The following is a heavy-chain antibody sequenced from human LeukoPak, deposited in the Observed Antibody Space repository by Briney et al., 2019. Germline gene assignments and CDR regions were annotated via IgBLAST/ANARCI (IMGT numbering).Heavy chain of an antibody. CDR2: ISSSGSFI. V-gene: IGHV3-21*01. CDR1: GFTFSSYS. J-gene: IGHJ3*02. Sequence: PGGSLRLSCAASGFTFSSYSMNWVRQAPGEGLEWVSSISSSGSFIYYADSVKGRFTISRDNARNSLFLQMNSLRAEDTAVYYCARGPQVVAATDDAFDIWGQGTMVTVSS. CDR3: ARGPQVVAATDDAFDI. D-gene: IGHD2-15*01.